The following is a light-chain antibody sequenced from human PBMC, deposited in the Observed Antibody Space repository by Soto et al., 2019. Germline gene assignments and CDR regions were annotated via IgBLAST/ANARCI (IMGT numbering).Light chain of an antibody. CDR2: GAS. CDR3: QQYGSSRWT. J-gene: IGKJ1*01. V-gene: IGKV3-20*01. Sequence: EIVLTQSPGTLSLSPGERATLSCWASQSVTSSYLAWYQQKPGQAPRLLIYGASSRATGTPDRFRGSGSGTDFTLTISRLEPEDFAVYYCQQYGSSRWTFGQGTKVEIK. CDR1: QSVTSSY.